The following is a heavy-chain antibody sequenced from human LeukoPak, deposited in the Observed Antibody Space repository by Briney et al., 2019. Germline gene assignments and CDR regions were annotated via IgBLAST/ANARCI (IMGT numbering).Heavy chain of an antibody. CDR3: ARVALDAFDI. Sequence: SETLSLTCTVSGGSISSDYWSWIRQPPGKGLEWIGYIYYSGSTNYNPSLKSRVTISVDTSKNQFSLKLSSVTAADTAVYYCARVALDAFDIWGQGTMVTVSS. CDR1: GGSISSDY. J-gene: IGHJ3*02. CDR2: IYYSGST. V-gene: IGHV4-59*01.